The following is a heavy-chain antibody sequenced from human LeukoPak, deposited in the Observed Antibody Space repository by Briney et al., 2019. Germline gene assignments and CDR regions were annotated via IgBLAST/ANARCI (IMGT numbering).Heavy chain of an antibody. CDR2: MNPNSGNT. CDR1: GYTFTSYD. J-gene: IGHJ6*03. Sequence: ASVKVSCKASGYTFTSYDINWVRQATGQGLEWMGWMNPNSGNTGYAQKFQGRVTMTRNTSISTAYMELSSLRSEDTAVYYCARGYGDYYPMDVWGKGNTVTVSS. CDR3: ARGYGDYYPMDV. V-gene: IGHV1-8*01. D-gene: IGHD4-17*01.